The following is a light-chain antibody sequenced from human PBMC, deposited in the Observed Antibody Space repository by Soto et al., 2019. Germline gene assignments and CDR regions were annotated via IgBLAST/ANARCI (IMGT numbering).Light chain of an antibody. J-gene: IGKJ5*01. V-gene: IGKV3D-20*02. CDR1: QSVSSN. CDR2: GAS. Sequence: ESVLTQSPGTLSLSPGERATLSCRASQSVSSNYLAWYQQKPGQAPRLLIYGASTRATGIPARFSGSGSGTEFTLTISSLQSEDFAVYFCQQRSNWPPITFGQGTRLEIK. CDR3: QQRSNWPPIT.